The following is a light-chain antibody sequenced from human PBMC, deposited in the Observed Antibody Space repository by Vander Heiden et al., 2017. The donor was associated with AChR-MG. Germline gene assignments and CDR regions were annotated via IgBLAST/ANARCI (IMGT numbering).Light chain of an antibody. CDR2: GNT. CDR3: QSYDRSLSGHVV. V-gene: IGLV1-40*01. Sequence: QSVLPPPPSVSGSPGQWVTISCTGRRANIGAGYDVHWYQQIQGTAPKLVISGNTNRPSGVPDRFSGSKSGTSASLAITGLQADDEADYYCQSYDRSLSGHVVFGGGTKLTVL. J-gene: IGLJ2*01. CDR1: RANIGAGYD.